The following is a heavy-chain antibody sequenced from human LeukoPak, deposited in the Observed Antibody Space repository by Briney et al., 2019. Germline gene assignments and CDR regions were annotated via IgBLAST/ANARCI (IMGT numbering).Heavy chain of an antibody. Sequence: PSETLSLTCTVSNDSISSGDYYWNWIRQPPGKGLEWIGYIFHRGGTSYNPSLKSRILFSVDTSQNQFSLKLSSVTAADTAVYYCARDGDSGYLDYWGQGTLVTVSS. CDR2: IFHRGGT. J-gene: IGHJ4*02. D-gene: IGHD1-26*01. CDR1: NDSISSGDYY. V-gene: IGHV4-30-4*01. CDR3: ARDGDSGYLDY.